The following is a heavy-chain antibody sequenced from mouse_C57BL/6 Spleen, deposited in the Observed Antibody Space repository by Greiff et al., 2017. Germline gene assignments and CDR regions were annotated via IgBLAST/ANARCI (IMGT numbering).Heavy chain of an antibody. CDR3: ARSPPTGTFAY. CDR1: GYAFTNYL. J-gene: IGHJ3*01. D-gene: IGHD4-1*02. Sequence: QVQLQQSGAELVRPGTSVKVSCKASGYAFTNYLIEWVKQRPGQGLEWIGVINPGSGGTNYNEKFKGKATLTADKSSSTAYMQLSSLTSEDSAVYFCARSPPTGTFAYWGQGTLVTVSA. V-gene: IGHV1-54*01. CDR2: INPGSGGT.